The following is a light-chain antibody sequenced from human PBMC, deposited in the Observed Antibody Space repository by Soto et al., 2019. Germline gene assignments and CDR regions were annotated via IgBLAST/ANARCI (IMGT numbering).Light chain of an antibody. Sequence: DIQMTQSPSTLSASVGDRVTITCRASQSISSWLAWYHQKPGKAPKLLIYKASSLESGDPSMFSGSGAGTEFTLTISSLQPDDFATYYCQHYNTYPWTFGQGTKVEIK. CDR1: QSISSW. V-gene: IGKV1-5*03. CDR3: QHYNTYPWT. J-gene: IGKJ1*01. CDR2: KAS.